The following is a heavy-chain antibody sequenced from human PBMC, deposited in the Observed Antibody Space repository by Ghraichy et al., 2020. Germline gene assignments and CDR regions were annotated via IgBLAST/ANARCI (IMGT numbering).Heavy chain of an antibody. V-gene: IGHV1-18*01. Sequence: ASVKVSCKASGYTFTSYGISWVRQAPGQGLEWMGWISAYNGNTNYAQKLQGRVTMTTDTSTSTAYMELRSLRSDDTAVYYCARDRYYDLIGYYYYYGMDVWGQGTTVTVSS. D-gene: IGHD3-3*01. CDR3: ARDRYYDLIGYYYYYGMDV. J-gene: IGHJ6*02. CDR2: ISAYNGNT. CDR1: GYTFTSYG.